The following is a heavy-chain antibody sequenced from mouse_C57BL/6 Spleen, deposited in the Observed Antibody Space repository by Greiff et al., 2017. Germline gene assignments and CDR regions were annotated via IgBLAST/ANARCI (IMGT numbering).Heavy chain of an antibody. CDR3: ARDRFITTVVALDY. D-gene: IGHD1-1*01. CDR1: GFTFSSYA. J-gene: IGHJ2*01. CDR2: ISDGGSYT. Sequence: EVKLVESGGGLVKPGGSLKLSCAASGFTFSSYAMSWVRQTPEKRLEWVATISDGGSYTYYPDNVKGRFTISRDNAKNNLYLQMSHLKSEDTAMYYCARDRFITTVVALDYWGQGTTLTVSS. V-gene: IGHV5-4*01.